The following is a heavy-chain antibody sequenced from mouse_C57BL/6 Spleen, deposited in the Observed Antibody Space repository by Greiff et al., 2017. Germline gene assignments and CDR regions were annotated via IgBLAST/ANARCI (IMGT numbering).Heavy chain of an antibody. CDR3: ERRLGAY. D-gene: IGHD2-2*01. CDR2: ISSGSSTI. Sequence: EVQRVESGGGLVKPGGSLKLSCAASGFTFSDYGMHWVRQAPEKGLEWVEYISSGSSTIYYADTVKGRFTISRDNAKNTLFLQMTSLRSEDTAMCYCERRLGAYWGQGTLVTVSA. J-gene: IGHJ3*01. V-gene: IGHV5-17*01. CDR1: GFTFSDYG.